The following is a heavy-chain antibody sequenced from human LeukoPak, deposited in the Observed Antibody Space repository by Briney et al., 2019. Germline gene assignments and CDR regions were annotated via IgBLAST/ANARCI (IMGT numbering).Heavy chain of an antibody. CDR2: IRYDGGNK. Sequence: GGSLRLSCAAPGFTFSSYGMHWVRQAPGKGLEWVAFIRYDGGNKYYADSVKGRFTISRDNSKNTLYLQMNSLRAEDTAVYHCAKVEYSSSSRVRFDYWGQGTLVTVSS. V-gene: IGHV3-30*02. J-gene: IGHJ4*02. D-gene: IGHD6-6*01. CDR1: GFTFSSYG. CDR3: AKVEYSSSSRVRFDY.